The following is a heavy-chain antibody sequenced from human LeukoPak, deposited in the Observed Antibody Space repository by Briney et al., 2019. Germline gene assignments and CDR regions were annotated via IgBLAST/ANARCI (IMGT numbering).Heavy chain of an antibody. CDR1: GGSISDYY. Sequence: PSETLSLTCTVSGGSISDYYWSWIRQSPETGLEWIGYIYTSGSTDYNPSLKSRVIISVDTSKNQFSLRLCSVTAADTAVYYCAKWGPSAIGKYNWFDPWGQGILVTVSS. CDR2: IYTSGST. V-gene: IGHV4-4*09. J-gene: IGHJ5*02. D-gene: IGHD2-2*02. CDR3: AKWGPSAIGKYNWFDP.